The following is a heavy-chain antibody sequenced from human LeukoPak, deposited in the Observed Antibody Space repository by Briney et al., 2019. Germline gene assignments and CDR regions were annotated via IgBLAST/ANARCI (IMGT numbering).Heavy chain of an antibody. CDR3: ARELVVAGAFDI. V-gene: IGHV3-48*03. CDR1: GFTFSSYE. J-gene: IGHJ3*02. Sequence: GGSLRLSCAASGFTFSSYEMNWVRQAPGKGLEWVSYISTSGSTIYYADSVKGRLTISRDSAKNSLYLQMNSLRAEDTAVYYCARELVVAGAFDIWGQGTMVTVSS. D-gene: IGHD2-2*01. CDR2: ISTSGSTI.